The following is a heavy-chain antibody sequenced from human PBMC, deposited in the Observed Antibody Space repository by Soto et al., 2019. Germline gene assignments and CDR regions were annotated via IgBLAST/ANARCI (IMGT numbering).Heavy chain of an antibody. Sequence: QVQLQQRGAGLLKPSETLSLTCAVHGGAVSDYYWGWIRQPPGKGLEWIGEVNPSGDTNYNTSLDGRVTKSIDTSEDQFSLRLTSVTAAGTAGYYCARDVHLNFELCTNGSYHSFDTWGQGIQVTVYS. CDR2: VNPSGDT. D-gene: IGHD1-26*01. CDR3: ARDVHLNFELCTNGSYHSFDT. CDR1: GGAVSDYY. V-gene: IGHV4-34*02. J-gene: IGHJ4*02.